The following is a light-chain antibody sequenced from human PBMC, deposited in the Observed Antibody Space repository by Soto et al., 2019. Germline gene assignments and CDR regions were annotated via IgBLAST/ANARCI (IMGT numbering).Light chain of an antibody. CDR1: QSVNSNF. CDR3: QQYGNSPRT. Sequence: EIVLTQSPGTLSLSPGERATLSCRASQSVNSNFFAWYQQKPGQAPRLLIFGVSSRAPGIPDRFTGSGSGTYFALTISGLEPEDFAIYYCQQYGNSPRTFGQGTKVEIK. CDR2: GVS. V-gene: IGKV3-20*01. J-gene: IGKJ2*01.